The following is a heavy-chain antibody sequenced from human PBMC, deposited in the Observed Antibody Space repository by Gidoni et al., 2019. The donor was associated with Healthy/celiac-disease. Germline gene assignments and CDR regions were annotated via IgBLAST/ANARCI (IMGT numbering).Heavy chain of an antibody. Sequence: EAQLVQSGRGEVQRGRSLSPPCAASGFTFADYGMHWVRQATGRGLEWVSGIGLKCGSIVYADSVKGRFTISRDNAKNSLYLQMNSLGAEDTALYYCATDIEDLRVAVAGTGAFDIWGQGTMVTVSS. CDR3: ATDIEDLRVAVAGTGAFDI. CDR1: GFTFADYG. CDR2: IGLKCGSI. V-gene: IGHV3-9*01. D-gene: IGHD6-19*01. J-gene: IGHJ3*02.